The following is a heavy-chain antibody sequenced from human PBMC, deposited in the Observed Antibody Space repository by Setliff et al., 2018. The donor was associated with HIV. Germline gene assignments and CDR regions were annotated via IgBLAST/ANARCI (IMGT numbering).Heavy chain of an antibody. D-gene: IGHD1-26*01. CDR1: GGTFSSFA. Sequence: SVKVSCKASGGTFSSFAISWVRQAPGQGLEWMGGIIPIFGTANYAQKFRGRVTITADEFTSTAYMELSSLRSEDTAVYYCASRESGELRWSGRRGTRGYYYHMDVWGMGTTVTVSS. CDR3: ASRESGELRWSGRRGTRGYYYHMDV. V-gene: IGHV1-69*13. CDR2: IIPIFGTA. J-gene: IGHJ6*03.